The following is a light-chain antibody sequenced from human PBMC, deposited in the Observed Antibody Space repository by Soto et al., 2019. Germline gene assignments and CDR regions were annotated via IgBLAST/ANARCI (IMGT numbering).Light chain of an antibody. V-gene: IGLV1-44*01. CDR2: SNN. J-gene: IGLJ1*01. Sequence: QSVLTQPPSASGTPGQRVTISCSGSSSNIVSNTVNWYQQLPGTAPKLLIYSNNQRPSGVPDRFSGSKSGTSASLAISGLQSEYEADYYCAAWDDSLNGPGYVFGNGTQLTV. CDR3: AAWDDSLNGPGYV. CDR1: SSNIVSNT.